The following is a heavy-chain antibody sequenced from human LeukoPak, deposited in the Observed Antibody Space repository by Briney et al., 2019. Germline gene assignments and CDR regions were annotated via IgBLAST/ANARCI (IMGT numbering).Heavy chain of an antibody. J-gene: IGHJ4*02. D-gene: IGHD6-19*01. CDR1: GFTFSSYG. CDR2: IWYDGSNK. CDR3: ARDGSSGWYWVNY. V-gene: IGHV3-33*01. Sequence: GGSLRLSCAASGFTFSSYGMHLVRQAPGKGLEWVAVIWYDGSNKYYADSVKGRFTISRDNSKNTLYLQMNSLRAEDTAVYYCARDGSSGWYWVNYWGQGTLVTVSS.